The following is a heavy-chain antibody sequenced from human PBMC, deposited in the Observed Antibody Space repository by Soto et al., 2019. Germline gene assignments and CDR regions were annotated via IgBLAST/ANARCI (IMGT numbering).Heavy chain of an antibody. Sequence: ASVKVSCKASGYTFTGYYMHWVRQAPGQGLEWMGWINPNSGGTNYAQKFQGWVTMTRDTSISTAYMELSRLRSDDTAVYYCARDSTGTTSPTNYYYYYGMEVWGQGTTVTVSS. J-gene: IGHJ6*02. V-gene: IGHV1-2*04. CDR2: INPNSGGT. CDR1: GYTFTGYY. D-gene: IGHD1-7*01. CDR3: ARDSTGTTSPTNYYYYYGMEV.